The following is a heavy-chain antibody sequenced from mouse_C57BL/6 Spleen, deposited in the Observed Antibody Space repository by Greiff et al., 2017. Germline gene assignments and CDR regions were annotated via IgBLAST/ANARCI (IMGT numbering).Heavy chain of an antibody. CDR1: GFTFSDYY. D-gene: IGHD2-4*01. CDR3: ARYDYDGYYAIDY. CDR2: INYDGSST. V-gene: IGHV5-16*01. Sequence: EVKLMESEGGLVQPGSSMKLSCTASGFTFSDYYMAWVRQVPEKGLEWVANINYDGSSTYYLDSLKSRFIISRDNAKNILYLQMSSLKSEDTATYYCARYDYDGYYAIDYWGQGTSVTVSS. J-gene: IGHJ4*01.